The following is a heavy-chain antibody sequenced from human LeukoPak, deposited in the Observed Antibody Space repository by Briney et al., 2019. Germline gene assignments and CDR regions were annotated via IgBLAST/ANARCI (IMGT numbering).Heavy chain of an antibody. V-gene: IGHV4-34*01. D-gene: IGHD5-18*01. Sequence: SETLSLTCAVYGGSFSGYYWSWIRQPPGKGLEWIGEINHSGSTNYNPSLKSRVTISVDTSKNQFSLKLSSVTAADTAVYYCAKVEIQLWFGYFDYWGQGTLVTVSS. J-gene: IGHJ4*02. CDR3: AKVEIQLWFGYFDY. CDR2: INHSGST. CDR1: GGSFSGYY.